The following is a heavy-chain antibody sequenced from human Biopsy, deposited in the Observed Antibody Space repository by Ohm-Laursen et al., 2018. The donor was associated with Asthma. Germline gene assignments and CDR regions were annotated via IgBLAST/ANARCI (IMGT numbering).Heavy chain of an antibody. CDR2: IWYDGRRK. Sequence: SLRLSCAASGFVFSAHGMHWVRQAPGKGLEWVALIWYDGRRKSYTDSVRGRFTISRDNSKNTLYLEMDSLRAEDTAVYYCAREKITESNGFQNWFDSWGQGTLVTVSS. D-gene: IGHD3-22*01. CDR1: GFVFSAHG. CDR3: AREKITESNGFQNWFDS. J-gene: IGHJ5*01. V-gene: IGHV3-33*01.